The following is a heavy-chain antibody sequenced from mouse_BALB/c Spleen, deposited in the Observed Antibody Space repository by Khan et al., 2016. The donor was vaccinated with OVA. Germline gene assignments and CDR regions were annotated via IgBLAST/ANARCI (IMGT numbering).Heavy chain of an antibody. J-gene: IGHJ1*01. V-gene: IGHV9-3-1*01. CDR3: ARPTPYCYFVL. CDR2: INTYTGEQ. Sequence: QIQLVQSGPELKKPGETVKISCKASGYTFTNDGMNWVKQAPGKGLKWMGWINTYTGEQSYADDFKGRFACSLETSASTAYLQFNNLTPDDTATSFFARPTPYCYFVLWGAGTTVTVSS. CDR1: GYTFTNDG.